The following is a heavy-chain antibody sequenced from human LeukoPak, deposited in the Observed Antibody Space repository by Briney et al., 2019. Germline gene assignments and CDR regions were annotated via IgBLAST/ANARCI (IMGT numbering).Heavy chain of an antibody. J-gene: IGHJ4*02. CDR1: GFTFSNYW. Sequence: GGSLRLSCAASGFTFSNYWMSWVRQAPGKGLEWVANIKQDGSEKYYMDSVKGRFTISRDNAKNSLYLQMNSLRAEDTAVYYCAKNSGWFRFDYWGQGTLVTVSS. CDR3: AKNSGWFRFDY. D-gene: IGHD6-13*01. CDR2: IKQDGSEK. V-gene: IGHV3-7*03.